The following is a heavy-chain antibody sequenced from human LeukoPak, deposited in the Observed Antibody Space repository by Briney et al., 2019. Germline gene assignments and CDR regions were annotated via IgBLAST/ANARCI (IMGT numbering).Heavy chain of an antibody. D-gene: IGHD3-3*01. CDR2: IKNKTDGGTT. V-gene: IGHV3-15*01. J-gene: IGHJ4*02. Sequence: PGGSLRLSCAASGFTFSNAWMIWVRQAPGKGLEWVGRIKNKTDGGTTDYAAPVKGRFTISRDDSKNTLYLEMYSLKTEDTAMYYCMYFWSGSSLVDYWGQGTLVTVSS. CDR1: GFTFSNAW. CDR3: MYFWSGSSLVDY.